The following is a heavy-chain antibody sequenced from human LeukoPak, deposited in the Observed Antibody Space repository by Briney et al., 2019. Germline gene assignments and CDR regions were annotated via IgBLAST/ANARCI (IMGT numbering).Heavy chain of an antibody. CDR3: ARDSGYPRWGFDY. J-gene: IGHJ4*02. CDR1: GGSISSSSYY. D-gene: IGHD5-12*01. CDR2: IYYSGST. Sequence: PSETLSLTCTVSGGSISSSSYYWGWIRQPPGKGLEWIGSIYYSGSTYYNPSLKSRVTILVDTSKNQFSLKLSSVTAADTAVYYCARDSGYPRWGFDYWGQGTLVTVSS. V-gene: IGHV4-39*07.